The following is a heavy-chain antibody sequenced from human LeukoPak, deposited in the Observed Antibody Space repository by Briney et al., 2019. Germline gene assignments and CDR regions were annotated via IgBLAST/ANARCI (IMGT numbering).Heavy chain of an antibody. V-gene: IGHV4-4*09. D-gene: IGHD5-24*01. J-gene: IGHJ4*02. Sequence: SETLSLTCTVPGGSSSTYYWSWFRQPPGKGLEWVGHIHNSGRTNYNPSLKSRLTISSDTSKNQFSLMLTSVTAADMAVYFCASGSGWLTPDWGRGILVTVSS. CDR2: IHNSGRT. CDR3: ASGSGWLTPD. CDR1: GGSSSTYY.